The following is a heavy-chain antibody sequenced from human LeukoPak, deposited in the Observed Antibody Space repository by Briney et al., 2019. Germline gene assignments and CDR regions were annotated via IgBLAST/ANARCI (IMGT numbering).Heavy chain of an antibody. CDR1: GGSFSGYY. J-gene: IGHJ5*02. Sequence: SETLSLTCAVYGGSFSGYYWSWIRQPPGKGLEWIGEINHSGSTNYNPSFKSRVTISVDTSKNQFSLKLSSVTAADTAVYYCARVGYSSSSDWFDPWGQGTLVTVSS. CDR2: INHSGST. V-gene: IGHV4-34*01. D-gene: IGHD6-6*01. CDR3: ARVGYSSSSDWFDP.